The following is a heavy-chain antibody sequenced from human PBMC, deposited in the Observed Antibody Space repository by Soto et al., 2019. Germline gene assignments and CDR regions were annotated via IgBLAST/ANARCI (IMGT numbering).Heavy chain of an antibody. CDR2: ISSSGYI. Sequence: GESLKISCAASGFNFNSYSIDWVRQAPWKRLEWLSSISSSGYIFSTDSVSGRFTISRDNSKNSVYLQINSLRAEDTAVYFCARDCSGGSCYDGMDVWGPGTTVTVSS. CDR3: ARDCSGGSCYDGMDV. D-gene: IGHD2-15*01. V-gene: IGHV3-21*01. J-gene: IGHJ6*02. CDR1: GFNFNSYS.